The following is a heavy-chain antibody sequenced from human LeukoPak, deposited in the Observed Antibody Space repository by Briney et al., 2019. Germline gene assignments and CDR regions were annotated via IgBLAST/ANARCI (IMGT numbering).Heavy chain of an antibody. CDR2: LYNTGNT. V-gene: IGHV3-53*01. Sequence: GGSLRLSCAASGFTFNSNYLSWVRQAPGKGLEWVSTLYNTGNTSYPPSVKGRFSLSRHNSNNTLFLQMNSLRAEDTAVYYCARLTADGSLYFVHWGPGTLVTVSS. J-gene: IGHJ4*02. CDR1: GFTFNSNY. D-gene: IGHD6-13*01. CDR3: ARLTADGSLYFVH.